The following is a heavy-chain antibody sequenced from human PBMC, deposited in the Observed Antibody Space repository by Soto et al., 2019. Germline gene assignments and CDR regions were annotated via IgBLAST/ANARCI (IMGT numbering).Heavy chain of an antibody. CDR1: GFSFSSYA. D-gene: IGHD3-10*01. CDR2: ISYDGSNK. CDR3: AREIERLLGF. J-gene: IGHJ4*02. Sequence: QVQLVESGGGVVQPGRSLRLSWAASGFSFSSYAMHWVRQAPGKGLEWVAVISYDGSNKYYADSVKGRFTISRDNSKNTLYLQMNSLRAEDTAVYYCAREIERLLGFWGQGTLVTVSS. V-gene: IGHV3-30-3*01.